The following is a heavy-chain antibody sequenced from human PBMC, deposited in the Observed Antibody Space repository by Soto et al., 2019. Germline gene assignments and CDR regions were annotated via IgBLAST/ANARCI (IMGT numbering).Heavy chain of an antibody. CDR3: ARLGGYYQALDH. J-gene: IGHJ4*02. CDR2: VYYTGTT. D-gene: IGHD3-3*01. V-gene: IGHV4-59*08. CDR1: GDSISLPY. Sequence: SETLSLTCTVSGDSISLPYWTWVRRPPGKGLEWVGYVYYTGTTMYNPSLKSRLTISVDRSKNQVSLNLTSVTAADTAVYYCARLGGYYQALDHWSQGTLVTVS.